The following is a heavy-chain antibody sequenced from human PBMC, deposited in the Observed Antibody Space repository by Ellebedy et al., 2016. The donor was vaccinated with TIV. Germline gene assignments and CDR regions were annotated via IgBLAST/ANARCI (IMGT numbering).Heavy chain of an antibody. V-gene: IGHV3-30*18. J-gene: IGHJ4*02. CDR1: GFTFSNYG. CDR3: AKESGNNGYDGGFDY. CDR2: ISYDGGYK. Sequence: PGGSLRLSCAASGFTFSNYGMYWVRQAPGKGLEWVAAISYDGGYKNSADSVKGRFTISRDNSKNTLYLQMNSLSAEDTAIYYCAKESGNNGYDGGFDYWGQGTLVTVSS. D-gene: IGHD5-12*01.